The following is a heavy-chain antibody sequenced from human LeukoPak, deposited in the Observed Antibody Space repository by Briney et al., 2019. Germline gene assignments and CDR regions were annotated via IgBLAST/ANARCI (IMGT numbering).Heavy chain of an antibody. V-gene: IGHV4-30-2*01. CDR3: AREMATTKDFDY. CDR1: GGSISSGGYS. D-gene: IGHD5-24*01. CDR2: IYHSGST. Sequence: SETLSLTCAVSGGSISSGGYSWSWIRQPPGKGLEWIGYIYHSGSTYYNPSLKSRVTISVDRSKNQFSLKLSSVTAADTAVYYCAREMATTKDFDYWGQGTLVTVSS. J-gene: IGHJ4*02.